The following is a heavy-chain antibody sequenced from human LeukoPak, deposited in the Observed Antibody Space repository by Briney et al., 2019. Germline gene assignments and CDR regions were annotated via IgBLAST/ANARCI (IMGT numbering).Heavy chain of an antibody. CDR2: ISPSGGST. D-gene: IGHD2-21*02. Sequence: ASVKVSCKASGYTFTSYYIHWVRQAPGQGLEWMGIISPSGGSTNYAQKFQGRVTMTRDTSTGTVYMELSSLRSEDTAVYYCARDRCGGDCSARYFDCWGQGALVTVSS. CDR1: GYTFTSYY. J-gene: IGHJ4*02. CDR3: ARDRCGGDCSARYFDC. V-gene: IGHV1-46*01.